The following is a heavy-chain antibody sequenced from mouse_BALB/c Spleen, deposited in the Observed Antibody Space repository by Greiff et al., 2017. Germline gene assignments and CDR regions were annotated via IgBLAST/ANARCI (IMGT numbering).Heavy chain of an antibody. J-gene: IGHJ3*01. Sequence: VQLQESGPGLVKPSQSLSLTCTVTGYSITSDYAWNWIRQFPGNKLEWMGYISYSGSTSYNPSLKSRISITRDTSKNQFFLQLNSVTTEDTATYYCAREVLRRAWFAYWGQGTLVTVSA. CDR3: AREVLRRAWFAY. CDR2: ISYSGST. CDR1: GYSITSDYA. V-gene: IGHV3-2*02. D-gene: IGHD1-1*01.